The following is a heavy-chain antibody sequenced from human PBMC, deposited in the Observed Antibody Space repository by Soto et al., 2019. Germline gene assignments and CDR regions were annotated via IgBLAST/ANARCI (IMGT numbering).Heavy chain of an antibody. CDR3: ARDGGPNYDFWSGYYSYFDY. CDR2: IYYSGST. D-gene: IGHD3-3*01. Sequence: SETLCLTCTVAGGSISGGDYYWSWIRQPPGKGLEWIGYIYYSGSTYYNPSLKSRVTISVDTSKNQFSLKLSSVTAADTAVYYCARDGGPNYDFWSGYYSYFDYWGQGTLVTVSS. J-gene: IGHJ4*02. CDR1: GGSISGGDYY. V-gene: IGHV4-30-4*01.